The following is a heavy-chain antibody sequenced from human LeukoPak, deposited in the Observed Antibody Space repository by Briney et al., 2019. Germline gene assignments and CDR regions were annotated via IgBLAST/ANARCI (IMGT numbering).Heavy chain of an antibody. CDR1: GGSFSGYY. CDR3: VREGSYCSGTNCYGGYFDL. D-gene: IGHD2-2*01. J-gene: IGHJ2*01. CDR2: VNHSGST. Sequence: PSETLSLTCAVYGGSFSGYYWSWIRQPPGKGLEWIGEVNHSGSTDYNPSLKSRVTISVDTSKNQFSLKLSSVTAADTAVYYCVREGSYCSGTNCYGGYFDLWGRGTLVTVSS. V-gene: IGHV4-34*01.